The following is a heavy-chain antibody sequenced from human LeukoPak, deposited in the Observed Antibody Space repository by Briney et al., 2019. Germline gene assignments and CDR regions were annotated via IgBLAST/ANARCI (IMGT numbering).Heavy chain of an antibody. CDR3: ARETRLHSGSYSNDAFDI. D-gene: IGHD1-26*01. V-gene: IGHV4-59*01. J-gene: IGHJ3*02. CDR2: ISYSGST. Sequence: SETLSLTCTVSGGSISSYYWSWVRQPPGKGLEWIGYISYSGSTDYNPSLKSRVTISLDTSKNQFSLRLSSVTAADTAVYYCARETRLHSGSYSNDAFDIWGQGTMVTVSS. CDR1: GGSISSYY.